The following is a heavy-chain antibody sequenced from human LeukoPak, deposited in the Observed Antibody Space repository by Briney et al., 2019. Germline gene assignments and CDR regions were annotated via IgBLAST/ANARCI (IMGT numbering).Heavy chain of an antibody. CDR2: IYYSGST. CDR3: ARHRGDIVVVPAASIDY. D-gene: IGHD2-2*01. V-gene: IGHV4-59*08. J-gene: IGHJ4*02. Sequence: SETLSLTCTVSGGSISSYYWSWIRQPPGKGLESIGYIYYSGSTNYNPSLKSRVTISVDTSKNQFSLKLSSVTAADTAVYYCARHRGDIVVVPAASIDYWGQGTLVTVSS. CDR1: GGSISSYY.